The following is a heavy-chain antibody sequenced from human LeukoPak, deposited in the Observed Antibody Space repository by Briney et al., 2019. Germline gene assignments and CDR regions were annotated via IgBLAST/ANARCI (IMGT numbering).Heavy chain of an antibody. CDR3: ARARVGSPAGYYFDY. CDR1: GGSISSYY. Sequence: SETLSLTCTVSGGSISSYYWSWIRQPPGKGLEWIGYIYYSGSTNYNPSLKSRVTISVDTSKNQFSLKLSSVTAADTAVYYCARARVGSPAGYYFDYWGQGTLVTVSS. J-gene: IGHJ4*02. V-gene: IGHV4-59*01. CDR2: IYYSGST. D-gene: IGHD3-10*01.